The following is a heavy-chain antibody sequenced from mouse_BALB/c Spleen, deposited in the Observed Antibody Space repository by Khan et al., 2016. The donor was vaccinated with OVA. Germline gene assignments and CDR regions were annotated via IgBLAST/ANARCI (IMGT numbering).Heavy chain of an antibody. CDR3: ARQLSDAMDY. CDR2: INPDSSTI. J-gene: IGHJ4*01. D-gene: IGHD1-3*01. Sequence: EVQLVESGGGLVQPGGSLKLSCAASGFDFSRYWMSWVRQAPGKGLEWIGKINPDSSTINYTPSLQDKFIISRDNAKNTLYLQMSKVRSEDTALYYCARQLSDAMDYWGQGTSVTVSS. CDR1: GFDFSRYW. V-gene: IGHV4-1*02.